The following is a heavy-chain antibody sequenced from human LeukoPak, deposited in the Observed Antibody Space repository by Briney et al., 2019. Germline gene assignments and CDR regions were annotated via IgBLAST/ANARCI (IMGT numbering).Heavy chain of an antibody. J-gene: IGHJ4*02. CDR3: ASGTEYSGSYFGY. CDR1: GGTFSSYA. V-gene: IGHV1-69*05. D-gene: IGHD1-26*01. Sequence: SVKVSCKASGGTFSSYAISWVRQAPGQGLEWMGGIIPIFGTANYAQKFQGRVTITTDESTSTAYMELRSLRSDDTAVYYCASGTEYSGSYFGYWGQGTLVTVSS. CDR2: IIPIFGTA.